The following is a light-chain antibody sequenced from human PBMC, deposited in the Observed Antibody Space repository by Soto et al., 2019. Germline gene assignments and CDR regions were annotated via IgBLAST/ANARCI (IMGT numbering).Light chain of an antibody. J-gene: IGLJ2*01. CDR3: FSYADYYTLL. CDR1: DSDVGTYNY. Sequence: QSALTQPRSVSGSPGQSVTISCTGTDSDVGTYNYVSWYQQHPGKAPKLMIYDVNKRPSGVPDRFSGSKSGNTASLTISGLQAEDEADYYCFSYADYYTLLFGGGTKLTVL. V-gene: IGLV2-11*01. CDR2: DVN.